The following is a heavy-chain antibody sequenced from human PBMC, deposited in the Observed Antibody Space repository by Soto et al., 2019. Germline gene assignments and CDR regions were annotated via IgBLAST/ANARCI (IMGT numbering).Heavy chain of an antibody. V-gene: IGHV4-31*03. J-gene: IGHJ6*03. Sequence: QVHLQESGPGLVKPSQTLSLTCSVSGDSINSGGYYSYWIRQHPGEGLEYMGYVYYSGRTAYNPSLKIRISISLDTSQNQVSLVLTSVTAADTAVYYCARFAEPAVRRDSDHYYKDVWGKGTSVTVS. CDR2: VYYSGRT. CDR3: ARFAEPAVRRDSDHYYKDV. D-gene: IGHD2-15*01. CDR1: GDSINSGGYY.